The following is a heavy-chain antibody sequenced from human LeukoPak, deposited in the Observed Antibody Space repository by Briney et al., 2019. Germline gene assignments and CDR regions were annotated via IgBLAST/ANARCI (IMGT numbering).Heavy chain of an antibody. CDR1: GYTFSDYT. J-gene: IGHJ4*02. D-gene: IGHD3-10*01. Sequence: ASVKVSYKTSGYTFSDYTIHWVRQAPGQGLEWMGWINPSSNAANYAQRFEGRVSLTRDTSISTADMVLTSLTSDDTGVYYCARSRELLDFDNWAQGTLVSVSS. CDR2: INPSSNAA. V-gene: IGHV1-2*02. CDR3: ARSRELLDFDN.